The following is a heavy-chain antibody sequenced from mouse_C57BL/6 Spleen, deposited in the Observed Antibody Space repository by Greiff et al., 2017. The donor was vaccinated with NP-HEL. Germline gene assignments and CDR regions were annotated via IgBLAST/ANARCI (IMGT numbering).Heavy chain of an antibody. J-gene: IGHJ4*01. V-gene: IGHV1-55*01. CDR2: IYPGSGST. Sequence: QVQLQQPGAELVKPGASVKMSCKASGYTFTSYWITWVKQRPGQGLEWIGDIYPGSGSTNYNEKFKSKATLTVDTSSRTAYMQLSSLTSEDSAVYYCARRGAVVNYYAMDYWGQGTSVTVSS. CDR1: GYTFTSYW. D-gene: IGHD1-1*01. CDR3: ARRGAVVNYYAMDY.